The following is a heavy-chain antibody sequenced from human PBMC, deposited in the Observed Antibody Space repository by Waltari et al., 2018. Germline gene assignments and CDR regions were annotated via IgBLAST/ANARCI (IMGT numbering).Heavy chain of an antibody. Sequence: EVQLVQSGAEVKKPGATVKISCKVSGYTFTDYYLNWLQQDPGKGLEWMGLVYPEDGETIYAEKFQGRVTITADTSTDTAYMELSSLRSEDTAVYYCATSSSYYFDYWGQGTLVTVSS. J-gene: IGHJ4*02. CDR1: GYTFTDYY. CDR2: VYPEDGET. CDR3: ATSSSYYFDY. V-gene: IGHV1-69-2*01. D-gene: IGHD6-6*01.